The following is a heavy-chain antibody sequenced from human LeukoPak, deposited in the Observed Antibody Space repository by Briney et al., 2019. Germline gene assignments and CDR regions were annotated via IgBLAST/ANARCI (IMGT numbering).Heavy chain of an antibody. CDR1: GFTFSNAW. CDR3: TREGPPSNPFDY. Sequence: GGSLRLSCAASGFTFSNAWMSWVRQAPGKGLEWVGRIKSKTDGETTDYAAPVKGRFTISRDDSKSIAYLQMNSLKTEDTAVYYCTREGPPSNPFDYWGQGTLVTVSS. V-gene: IGHV3-15*01. CDR2: IKSKTDGETT. D-gene: IGHD3-3*02. J-gene: IGHJ4*02.